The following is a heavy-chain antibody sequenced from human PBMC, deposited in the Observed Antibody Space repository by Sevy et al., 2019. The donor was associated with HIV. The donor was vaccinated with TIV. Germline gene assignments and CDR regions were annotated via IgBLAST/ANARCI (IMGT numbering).Heavy chain of an antibody. V-gene: IGHV4-59*01. D-gene: IGHD6-19*01. CDR1: GGSISSYY. J-gene: IGHJ6*03. Sequence: SETLSLTCTVSGGSISSYYWSWIWQPPGKGLEWIGYIYYSGSTNYNPSLKSRVTISVDTSKNQFSLKLSSVTAADTAVYYCARVGVAGTDYYYYMDVWGKGTTVTVSS. CDR2: IYYSGST. CDR3: ARVGVAGTDYYYYMDV.